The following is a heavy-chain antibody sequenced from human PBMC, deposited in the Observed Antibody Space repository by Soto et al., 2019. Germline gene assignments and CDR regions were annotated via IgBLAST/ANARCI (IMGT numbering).Heavy chain of an antibody. V-gene: IGHV4-31*03. CDR1: GDSISSGGYY. CDR3: ARVKGGTTRRAFDS. D-gene: IGHD1-7*01. CDR2: IYDNGGA. Sequence: SETLSLTCTVSGDSISSGGYYWSWIRQHPGKGLEWIGYIYDNGGAYYSPSLKGRVVISLDRSENQFSLRLSSATAADTAVYYCARVKGGTTRRAFDSWGQGTLVTVSS. J-gene: IGHJ4*02.